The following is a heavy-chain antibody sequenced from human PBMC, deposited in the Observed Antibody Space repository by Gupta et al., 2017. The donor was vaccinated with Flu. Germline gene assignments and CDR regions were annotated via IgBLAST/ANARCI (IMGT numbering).Heavy chain of an antibody. V-gene: IGHV3-66*02. CDR1: GLLVGSNH. D-gene: IGHD6-13*01. J-gene: IGHJ4*02. CDR2: INSGGGT. Sequence: EVQLVESGGGLVQPGESLRLSCAASGLLVGSNHMNWVRQAPGKGLEWVSVINSGGGTSYADSVKGRFTLSRDNFKNTVFLQMNSLNIEDTAVYYCARDNEAAAGNFYLDYWGQGTLVTVSS. CDR3: ARDNEAAAGNFYLDY.